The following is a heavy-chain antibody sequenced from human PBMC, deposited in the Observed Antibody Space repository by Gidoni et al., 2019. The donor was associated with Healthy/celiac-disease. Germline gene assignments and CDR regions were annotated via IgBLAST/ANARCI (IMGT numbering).Heavy chain of an antibody. CDR2: IYPSGST. D-gene: IGHD3-10*01. V-gene: IGHV4-4*07. CDR3: ARDGGCGSGSCPDAFDI. J-gene: IGHJ3*02. CDR1: CGSSSSYY. Sequence: QVQLQESGPGLVKPSETLSLTCTVSCGSSSSYYWSWIRQPAGKGLEWIGRIYPSGSTNYNPSLKSRVTMSVDTSKNQFSLKLSSVTAADTAVYYCARDGGCGSGSCPDAFDIWGQGTMVTVSS.